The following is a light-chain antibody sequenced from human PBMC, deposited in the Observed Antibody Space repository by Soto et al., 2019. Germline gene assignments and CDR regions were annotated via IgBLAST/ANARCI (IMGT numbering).Light chain of an antibody. Sequence: QSVLTQSSSASASLGSSVKLTCTLSSGHSSYIIAWHQQQPGKAPRYLMKLEGSGSYNKGSGVPDRFSGPSPGADRYLTISNLKFEDEPDYYCEHWDSNTNPVFGGGTKVTVL. J-gene: IGLJ3*02. CDR2: LEGSGSY. CDR3: EHWDSNTNPV. CDR1: SGHSSYI. V-gene: IGLV4-60*02.